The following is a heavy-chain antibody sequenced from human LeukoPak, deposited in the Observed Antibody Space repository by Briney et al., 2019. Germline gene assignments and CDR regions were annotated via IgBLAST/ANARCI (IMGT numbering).Heavy chain of an antibody. J-gene: IGHJ6*03. CDR3: ARDSGYDYYYYYYMDV. CDR1: GFTFSDYY. CDR2: ISSNALTI. V-gene: IGHV3-11*04. Sequence: SGGSLRLSCAASGFTFSDYYMTWIRQAPGKGLEWVSFISSNALTIYYADSVRGRFTISRDNAQRSLYLQMSSLRAEDTAVYYCARDSGYDYYYYYYMDVWGKGTTVTISS. D-gene: IGHD5-12*01.